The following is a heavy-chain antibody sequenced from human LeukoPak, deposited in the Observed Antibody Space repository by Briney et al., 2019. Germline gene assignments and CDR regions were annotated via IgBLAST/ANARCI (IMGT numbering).Heavy chain of an antibody. D-gene: IGHD4-17*01. CDR3: ARDLNPTHYFDY. J-gene: IGHJ4*02. CDR1: GYSISSGYY. V-gene: IGHV4-38-2*02. CDR2: IYHSGYT. Sequence: SETLSLTCNVSGYSISSGYYWAWIRQPPGKGLKWIGSIYHSGYTHYNPSLKGRVTISVDTSKNDFSLKVSSVAAADTAIYYCARDLNPTHYFDYWGQGTLVTVSS.